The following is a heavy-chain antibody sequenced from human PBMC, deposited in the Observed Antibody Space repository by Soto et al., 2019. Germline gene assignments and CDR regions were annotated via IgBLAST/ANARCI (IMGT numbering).Heavy chain of an antibody. V-gene: IGHV1-58*02. D-gene: IGHD4-4*01. Sequence: ASVKVSCKASGFTFTSSAMQWVRQARGQRLEWIGWIVVGSGNTNYAQKFQGRVTMTRNTSITTAYMELSSLRSEDTAVYYCARETTVRSAGYTFDYWGQGTLVTVSS. CDR3: ARETTVRSAGYTFDY. CDR2: IVVGSGNT. J-gene: IGHJ4*02. CDR1: GFTFTSSA.